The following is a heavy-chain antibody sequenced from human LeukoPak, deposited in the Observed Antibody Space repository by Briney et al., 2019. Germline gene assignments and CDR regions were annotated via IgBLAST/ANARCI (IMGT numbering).Heavy chain of an antibody. J-gene: IGHJ5*02. CDR1: GGSISSGSYY. CDR3: ARADYSGSFWFDP. V-gene: IGHV4-61*02. Sequence: SETLSLTCTVSGGSISSGSYYWSWIRQPAGKGLEWIGRTYTTGRSNYSPSLTIRVTISVDTSKYKFSLKLKSGTAADTAVYYCARADYSGSFWFDPWGQGTLVTVSS. D-gene: IGHD1-26*01. CDR2: TYTTGRS.